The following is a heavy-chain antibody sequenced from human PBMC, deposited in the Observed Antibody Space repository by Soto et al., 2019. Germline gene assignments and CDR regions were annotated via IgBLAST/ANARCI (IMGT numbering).Heavy chain of an antibody. D-gene: IGHD1-7*01. CDR2: IYYSGST. CDR1: GGSISSSSYY. Sequence: PSETLSLTCTVSGGSISSSSYYWGWIRQPPGKGLEWIGSIYYSGSTYYNPSLKSRVTISVDTSKNQFSLKLSSVTAADTAVYYCARHRTGTTYYYGMDVWGQGTTVTVS. J-gene: IGHJ6*02. CDR3: ARHRTGTTYYYGMDV. V-gene: IGHV4-39*01.